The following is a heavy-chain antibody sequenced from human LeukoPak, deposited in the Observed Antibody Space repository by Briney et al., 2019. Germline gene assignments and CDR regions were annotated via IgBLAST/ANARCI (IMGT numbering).Heavy chain of an antibody. J-gene: IGHJ4*02. CDR1: GGSISSYY. CDR3: AGDGSGSYSAY. D-gene: IGHD3-10*01. Sequence: PSETLSLTCTVSGGSISSYYWGWIRQPPGKGLEWIGSIYYSGSTYYNPSLKSRVTISVDTSKNQFSLKLSSVTAADTAVYYCAGDGSGSYSAYWGQGTLVTVSS. CDR2: IYYSGST. V-gene: IGHV4-39*02.